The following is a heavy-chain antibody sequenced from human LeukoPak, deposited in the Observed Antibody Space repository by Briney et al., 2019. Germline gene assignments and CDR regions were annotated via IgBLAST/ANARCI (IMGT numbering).Heavy chain of an antibody. D-gene: IGHD5-18*01. CDR1: GYTFTGYY. CDR2: ITPNSGGT. V-gene: IGHV1-2*02. Sequence: ASVKVSCKASGYTFTGYYMHWVRQAPGQGLEWMGWITPNSGGTNYAQKFQGRVTMTRDTSISTAYMELSRLRSDDTAVYYCARGVDTAMARDYWGQGTLVTVSS. CDR3: ARGVDTAMARDY. J-gene: IGHJ4*02.